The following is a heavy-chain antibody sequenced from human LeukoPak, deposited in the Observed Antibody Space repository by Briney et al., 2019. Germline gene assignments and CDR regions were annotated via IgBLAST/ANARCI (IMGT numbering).Heavy chain of an antibody. CDR1: GYTFTSYY. J-gene: IGHJ3*02. CDR2: INPSGGST. V-gene: IGHV1-46*01. CDR3: ARADTRQLWFQVDAFDI. D-gene: IGHD5-18*01. Sequence: ASVKVSCKASGYTFTSYYMHWVRQAPGQGPEWMGIINPSGGSTSYAQKFQGRVTMTRDTSTSTVYMELSSLRSEDTAVYYCARADTRQLWFQVDAFDIWGQGTMVTVSS.